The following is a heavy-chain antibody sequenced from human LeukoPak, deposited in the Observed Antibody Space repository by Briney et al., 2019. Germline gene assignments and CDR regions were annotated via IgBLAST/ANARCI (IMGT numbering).Heavy chain of an antibody. CDR3: ARDPGYCSGGSCYSSGNWFDP. Sequence: SETLSLTCAVYGGSFSGYYWSWIRQPPGKGLEWIGEINHSGSTNYNPSLKSRVTISVDTSKNQFSLKLSSVTAADTAVYYCARDPGYCSGGSCYSSGNWFDPWGQGTLVTVSS. CDR2: INHSGST. V-gene: IGHV4-34*01. CDR1: GGSFSGYY. J-gene: IGHJ5*02. D-gene: IGHD2-15*01.